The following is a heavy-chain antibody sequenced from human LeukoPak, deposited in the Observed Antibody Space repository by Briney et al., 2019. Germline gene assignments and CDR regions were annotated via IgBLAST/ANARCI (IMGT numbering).Heavy chain of an antibody. D-gene: IGHD6-13*01. Sequence: PSETLSLTCTVSNGSISIYYWSWVRQPAGKGLEWIGRISASGSTNYNPSLKSRVTMSLDTSKNQFSLKLSSVTAADTAVYYCASIAGDSSSWYRAYYFDYWGQGTLVTVSS. CDR2: ISASGST. J-gene: IGHJ4*02. CDR3: ASIAGDSSSWYRAYYFDY. V-gene: IGHV4-4*07. CDR1: NGSISIYY.